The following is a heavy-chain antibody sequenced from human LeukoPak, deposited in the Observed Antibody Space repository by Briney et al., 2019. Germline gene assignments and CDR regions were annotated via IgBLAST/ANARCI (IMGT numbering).Heavy chain of an antibody. V-gene: IGHV1-2*02. CDR2: INPNSGGT. J-gene: IGHJ5*02. CDR3: AREYSSSCHDVPWFDP. D-gene: IGHD6-13*01. CDR1: GYTFTGYY. Sequence: ASVKVSCKASGYTFTGYYMHWVRQAPGQGLEWMGWINPNSGGTNYAQKFQGRVTMTRDTSISTAYMELSRLRSDDTAVYYCAREYSSSCHDVPWFDPWGQGTLVTVSS.